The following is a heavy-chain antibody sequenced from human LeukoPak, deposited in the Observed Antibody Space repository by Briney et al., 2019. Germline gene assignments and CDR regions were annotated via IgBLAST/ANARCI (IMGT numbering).Heavy chain of an antibody. D-gene: IGHD3-10*01. CDR1: GFTFSSYG. Sequence: GGSLRLSCAASGFTFSSYGMNWVRQAPGKGLEWVSSISSSSSYIYYADSVKGRFTISRDNAKNSLYLQMNSLRAEDTAVYYCARLAWFGEMVGDYFDYWGQGTLVTVSS. V-gene: IGHV3-21*01. J-gene: IGHJ4*02. CDR2: ISSSSSYI. CDR3: ARLAWFGEMVGDYFDY.